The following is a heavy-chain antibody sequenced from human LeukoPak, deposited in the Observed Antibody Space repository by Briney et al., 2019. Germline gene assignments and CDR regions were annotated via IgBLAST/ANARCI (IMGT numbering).Heavy chain of an antibody. CDR3: ARLISCSITACYFDY. D-gene: IGHD2/OR15-2a*01. CDR2: INYSGRT. CDR1: GGSISSHY. V-gene: IGHV4-39*01. Sequence: SETLSLTCTVSGGSISSHYWAWIRQPPGRGLEWIGSINYSGRTYYTPSLKSRVTISVDTSKNQFSLKLSSVIAADTSVYYCARLISCSITACYFDYWGQGSLVTVSS. J-gene: IGHJ4*02.